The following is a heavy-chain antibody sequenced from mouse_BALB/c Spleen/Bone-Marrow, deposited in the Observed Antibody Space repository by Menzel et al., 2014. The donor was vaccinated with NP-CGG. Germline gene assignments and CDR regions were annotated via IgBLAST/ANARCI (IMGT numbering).Heavy chain of an antibody. D-gene: IGHD4-1*01. V-gene: IGHV3-6*02. J-gene: IGHJ2*01. CDR3: ARGGLTGFFDY. CDR1: GYSINRGYX. CDR2: LSYDGNT. Sequence: EVKLMESGPGLVKPSQSPSLTCSVTGYSINRGYXWRWXRPXXXPXLEWXAYLSYDGNTPYNPSLKNRISITRDTSKNQFFLRLNSVTTEDTATYYCARGGLTGFFDYGGQGATLTVSS.